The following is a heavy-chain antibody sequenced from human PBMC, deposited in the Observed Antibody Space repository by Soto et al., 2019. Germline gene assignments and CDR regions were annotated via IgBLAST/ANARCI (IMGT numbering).Heavy chain of an antibody. Sequence: QITLKESGPTLVKPTQTLTLTCTFSGFSLSTSGVGVGWIRQPPGKALEWLALIYWNDDKRYSPSLKSRLTITKDTSKNHVVLTMTNMDPVDTATYYCAHSRRYDFWSGYYKGVGYYFDYWGQGTLVTVSS. D-gene: IGHD3-3*01. J-gene: IGHJ4*02. V-gene: IGHV2-5*01. CDR3: AHSRRYDFWSGYYKGVGYYFDY. CDR2: IYWNDDK. CDR1: GFSLSTSGVG.